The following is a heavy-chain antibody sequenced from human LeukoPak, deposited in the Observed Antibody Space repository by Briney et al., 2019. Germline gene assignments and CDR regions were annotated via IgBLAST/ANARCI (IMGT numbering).Heavy chain of an antibody. V-gene: IGHV1-2*02. D-gene: IGHD3-3*01. Sequence: GASVKVSCKASGYTFTGYYMHWVRQAPGQGLEWMGWINPNSGGTNYAQKFQGRVTMTRDTSITTAYMELSRLRSDDTAVYYCARQPYDFWSGYLHNWFDPWGQGTLVTVSS. CDR3: ARQPYDFWSGYLHNWFDP. CDR2: INPNSGGT. CDR1: GYTFTGYY. J-gene: IGHJ5*02.